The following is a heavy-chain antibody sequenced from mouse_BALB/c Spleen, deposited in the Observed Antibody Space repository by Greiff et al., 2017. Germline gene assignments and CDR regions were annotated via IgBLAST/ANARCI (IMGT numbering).Heavy chain of an antibody. CDR2: ISYSGST. J-gene: IGHJ3*01. CDR3: AIYGNYAWFAY. CDR1: GYSITSDYA. D-gene: IGHD2-1*01. V-gene: IGHV3-2*02. Sequence: EVQGVESGPGLVKPSQSLSLTCTVTGYSITSDYAWNWIRQFPGNKLEWMGYISYSGSTSYNPSLKSRISITRDTSKNQFFLQLNSVTTEDTATYYCAIYGNYAWFAYWGQGTLVTVSA.